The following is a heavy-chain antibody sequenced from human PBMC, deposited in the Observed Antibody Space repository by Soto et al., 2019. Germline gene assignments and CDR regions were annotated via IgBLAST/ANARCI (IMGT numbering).Heavy chain of an antibody. CDR2: IDPDDSDT. V-gene: IGHV5-51*01. J-gene: IGHJ4*02. CDR1: GYRFTAYW. D-gene: IGHD4-17*01. Sequence: GESLKISCKGRGYRFTAYWISWVRQMPGKGLEWVARIDPDDSDTRYSPSFQGQVTISADKSISTAYLQWSSLKASDTAIYYCVATYGDYLDYWGQGTLVTVSS. CDR3: VATYGDYLDY.